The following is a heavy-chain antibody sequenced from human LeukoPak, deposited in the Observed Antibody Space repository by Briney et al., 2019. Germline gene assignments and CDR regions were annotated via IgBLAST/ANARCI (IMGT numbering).Heavy chain of an antibody. CDR1: GFTFSSYW. J-gene: IGHJ5*02. CDR2: IKQDGGEK. CDR3: ARDEWWLVHSDNWFDP. D-gene: IGHD6-19*01. V-gene: IGHV3-7*01. Sequence: PGGSLRLSCAASGFTFSSYWMSWVRQAPGKGLEWVANIKQDGGEKYYVDSVKGRFTISRDNAKNSLYLQMNSLRAEDTAVYYCARDEWWLVHSDNWFDPWGQGTLVTVSS.